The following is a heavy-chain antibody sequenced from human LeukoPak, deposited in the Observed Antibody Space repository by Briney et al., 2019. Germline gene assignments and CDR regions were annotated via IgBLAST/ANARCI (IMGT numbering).Heavy chain of an antibody. Sequence: ASVKVSCKASGGTLSSYAISWVRQAPGQGLEWMGGIIPIFGTANYAQKFQGRVTITADESTSTAYMELSSLRSEDTAVYYCARDSVAVAGTGLGYWGQGTLVTVSS. D-gene: IGHD6-19*01. J-gene: IGHJ4*02. V-gene: IGHV1-69*13. CDR1: GGTLSSYA. CDR3: ARDSVAVAGTGLGY. CDR2: IIPIFGTA.